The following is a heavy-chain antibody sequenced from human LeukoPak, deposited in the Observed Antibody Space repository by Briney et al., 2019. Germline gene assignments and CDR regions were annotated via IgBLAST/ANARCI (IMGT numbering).Heavy chain of an antibody. Sequence: PGGSLRLSCAASGFTFSSYEINWVRQAPGKGLEWVSSIYSGGETYHADSIKGRFTISRDTSKNTLYLQMNSLRVEDTAVYYCANRGFWGQGALVTVS. CDR1: GFTFSSYE. CDR3: ANRGF. CDR2: IYSGGET. V-gene: IGHV3-53*01. J-gene: IGHJ4*02.